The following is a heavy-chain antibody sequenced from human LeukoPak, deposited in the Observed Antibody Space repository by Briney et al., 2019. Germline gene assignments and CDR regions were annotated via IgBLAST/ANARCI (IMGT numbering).Heavy chain of an antibody. CDR3: AILGTSQLFDY. J-gene: IGHJ4*02. CDR2: ISGSGGST. D-gene: IGHD7-27*01. CDR1: GFTFSSYA. Sequence: GGALRLSCAASGFTFSSYAMSWVRQAPGKGLEWVSAISGSGGSTYYADSVKGRFTISRDNSKNTLYLQMNSLRAEDTAVYYCAILGTSQLFDYWGQGTLVTVSS. V-gene: IGHV3-23*01.